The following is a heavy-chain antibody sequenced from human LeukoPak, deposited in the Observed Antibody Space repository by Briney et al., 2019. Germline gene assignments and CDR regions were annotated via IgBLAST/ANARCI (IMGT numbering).Heavy chain of an antibody. CDR3: AKTEMATTIRDAFDI. CDR1: GFTFNSYV. CDR2: ISGSGGST. Sequence: GASLRLSCAAAGFTFNSYVMNSARQAPGRGLEWVSVISGSGGSTNYADSVKGRFTISRDNSKNTLYLQMNSLRAEDTAVYYCAKTEMATTIRDAFDIWGQGTMVTVSS. V-gene: IGHV3-23*01. D-gene: IGHD5-24*01. J-gene: IGHJ3*02.